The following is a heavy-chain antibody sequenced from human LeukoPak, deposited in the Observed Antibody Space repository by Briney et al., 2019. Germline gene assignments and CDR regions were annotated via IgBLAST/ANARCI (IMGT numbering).Heavy chain of an antibody. CDR3: SKGGIHGVFDS. CDR1: GFTFRSAW. J-gene: IGHJ4*02. CDR2: IKSATDGETT. D-gene: IGHD2-8*01. V-gene: IGHV3-15*01. Sequence: GGSLRLSCAASGFTFRSAWMSWVRQAPGKGLDWVARIKSATDGETTDYGTPVKGRFTISRDDSKDPLYLQMNSLKTEDTAVYYCSKGGIHGVFDSWGQGTLVTVSS.